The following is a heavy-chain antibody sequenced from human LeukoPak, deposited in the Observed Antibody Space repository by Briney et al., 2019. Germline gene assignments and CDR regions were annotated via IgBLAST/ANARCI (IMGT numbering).Heavy chain of an antibody. J-gene: IGHJ4*02. CDR3: AGHHPRNTVDF. Sequence: SETLSLTWTVSGGSISSYYWSWIRQPPGKGLEWIGYISYSGFTNYNPSLKSRVTISLDTSKNQFSLKLTSVTAADTAVYYCAGHHPRNTVDFWGQGTLVTVSS. D-gene: IGHD2/OR15-2a*01. CDR1: GGSISSYY. CDR2: ISYSGFT. V-gene: IGHV4-59*08.